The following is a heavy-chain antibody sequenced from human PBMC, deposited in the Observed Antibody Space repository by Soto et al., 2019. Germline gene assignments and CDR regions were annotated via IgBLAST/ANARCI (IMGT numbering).Heavy chain of an antibody. CDR3: AKGQCDPGCYVFDS. Sequence: PGGSLRLSCAASGFTFSNAWMSWVRQAPGKGLEWVGRIKSKSNGGTTDYPGPVKGRFIISRDDSKKTLFLQMNSLRAEDTAVYYCAKGQCDPGCYVFDSWGQGALVTVSS. CDR1: GFTFSNAW. J-gene: IGHJ4*02. CDR2: IKSKSNGGTT. V-gene: IGHV3-15*01. D-gene: IGHD2-15*01.